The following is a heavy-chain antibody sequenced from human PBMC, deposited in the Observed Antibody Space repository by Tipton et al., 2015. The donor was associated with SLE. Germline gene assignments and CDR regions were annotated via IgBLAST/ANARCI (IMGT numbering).Heavy chain of an antibody. Sequence: LRLSCTVSGGPISSSSYYWGWIRQPPGKGLEWIGSIYYSGSTYYNPSLKSRVTISVDTSKNQFSLKLSSVTAADTAVYYCARVGQWLARDYFDYWGQGTLVTVSS. CDR2: IYYSGST. CDR1: GGPISSSSYY. V-gene: IGHV4-39*07. CDR3: ARVGQWLARDYFDY. J-gene: IGHJ4*02. D-gene: IGHD6-19*01.